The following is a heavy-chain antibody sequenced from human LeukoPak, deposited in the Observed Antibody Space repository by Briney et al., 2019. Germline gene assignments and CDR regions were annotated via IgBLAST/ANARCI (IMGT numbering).Heavy chain of an antibody. CDR1: GGSFSGYY. J-gene: IGHJ5*02. CDR2: INHSGST. Sequence: PSETLSLTCAVYGGSFSGYYWSWIRQPPGKGLEWIGEINHSGSTNYNPSLKSRVTISVDTSKNQFSLKLSSVTAADTAVYYCARGDLTNPRRLYCSGGSCRRWFDPWGQGTLVTVSS. CDR3: ARGDLTNPRRLYCSGGSCRRWFDP. D-gene: IGHD2-15*01. V-gene: IGHV4-34*01.